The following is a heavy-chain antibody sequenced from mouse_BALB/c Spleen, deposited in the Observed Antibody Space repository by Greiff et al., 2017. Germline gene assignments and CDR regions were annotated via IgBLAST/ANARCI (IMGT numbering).Heavy chain of an antibody. CDR3: ERDGGNYGDDLDY. J-gene: IGHJ2*01. CDR2: INSNGGSN. Sequence: EVKLVESGGGLVQPGGSLKLSCAASGFTFSSYGMSWVRQTPDKRLELVATINSNGGSNYYPDSVKGRFTISRDKAKNTLYLQMRSLKSEDTAMYYCERDGGNYGDDLDYWGQGTTLTVSS. CDR1: GFTFSSYG. V-gene: IGHV5-6-3*01. D-gene: IGHD2-1*01.